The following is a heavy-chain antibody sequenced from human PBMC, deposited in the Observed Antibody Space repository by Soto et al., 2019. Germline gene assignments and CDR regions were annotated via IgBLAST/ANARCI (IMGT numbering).Heavy chain of an antibody. D-gene: IGHD1-1*01. V-gene: IGHV1-3*05. CDR2: INRGNGNT. CDR3: ARSSTVDTTAGGTHFDY. J-gene: IGHJ4*02. Sequence: QVQLVQSGAAEKKPGASVKVSCKASGYTFSNFAMQWVRQAPGQRLEWMGWINRGNGNTEYSQKFQGRVTITRDTSASSVYMELSSLTSEDTAVYYCARSSTVDTTAGGTHFDYWGQGTLVTVSS. CDR1: GYTFSNFA.